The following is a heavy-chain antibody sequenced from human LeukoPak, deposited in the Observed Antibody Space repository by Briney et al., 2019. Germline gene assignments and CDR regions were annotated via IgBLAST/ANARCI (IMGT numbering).Heavy chain of an antibody. D-gene: IGHD5-18*01. J-gene: IGHJ3*02. CDR2: SYPGDSDT. CDR3: ATHGKGREKTALVTSAFDI. Sequence: GESLKISCKGSGYNFINYWIGWVRQMPGKGLEWMGISYPGDSDTRNSPSFQGQVTISADKSISTAYLQWSSLKASDTAMYYCATHGKGREKTALVTSAFDIWGQGTMVTVSS. CDR1: GYNFINYW. V-gene: IGHV5-51*01.